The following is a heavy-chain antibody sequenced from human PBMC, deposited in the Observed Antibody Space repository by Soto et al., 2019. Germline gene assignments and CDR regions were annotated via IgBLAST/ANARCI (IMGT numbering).Heavy chain of an antibody. CDR3: ARANSRFFAMVNGHPKASDY. D-gene: IGHD2-8*01. CDR1: GVICDPSG. V-gene: IGHV3-21*01. Sequence: GGTLRLSCSVSGVICDPSGMNWVRQSPGKGLEWVSSISSSRSYIYYADSVRGRFTISRDNDKELLFLQMNSLRAEDAAVYYCARANSRFFAMVNGHPKASDYRGPGSLVT. CDR2: ISSSRSYI. J-gene: IGHJ4*02.